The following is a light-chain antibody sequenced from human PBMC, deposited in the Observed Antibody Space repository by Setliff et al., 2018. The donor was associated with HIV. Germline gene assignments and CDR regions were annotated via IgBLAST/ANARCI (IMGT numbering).Light chain of an antibody. CDR3: TSYTSSNTYV. CDR2: EVT. J-gene: IGLJ1*01. CDR1: TSDVGAYDY. Sequence: QSALTQPASVSRSPGQSVTIACTGSTSDVGAYDYVSWYQQYPGKAPKLLIYEVTNRPSGISNRFSASKSGNTAFLTISGVRPEDEADYFCTSYTSSNTYVFGSGTKVT. V-gene: IGLV2-14*01.